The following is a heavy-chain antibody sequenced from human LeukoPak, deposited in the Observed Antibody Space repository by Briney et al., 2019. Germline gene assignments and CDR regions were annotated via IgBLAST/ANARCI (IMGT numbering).Heavy chain of an antibody. D-gene: IGHD1-1*01. Sequence: ASVRVSCTASVYTFTVYYIHWGRQAPGQGGEWMGWMNPNSCNTGYAQKFQGRVTMTRNTSISTAYMELSSLRSEDTAVYYCARRYRGAFDIWGQGTMVTVSS. CDR1: VYTFTVYY. CDR2: MNPNSCNT. V-gene: IGHV1-8*02. J-gene: IGHJ3*02. CDR3: ARRYRGAFDI.